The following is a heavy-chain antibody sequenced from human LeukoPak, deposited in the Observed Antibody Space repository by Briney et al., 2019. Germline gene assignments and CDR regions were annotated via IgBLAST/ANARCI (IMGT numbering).Heavy chain of an antibody. CDR1: GFTFSSYA. V-gene: IGHV3-23*01. CDR2: ISRSGGST. J-gene: IGHJ4*02. Sequence: GGSLRLSCAASGFTFSSYAMSWVRQAPGKGLEWVSGISRSGGSTNYADSVKGRFTISRDNSKSTLYLQMNSRRAEDTAVYYCARGSYYGYYYFDYWGQGTLVTVSS. D-gene: IGHD1-26*01. CDR3: ARGSYYGYYYFDY.